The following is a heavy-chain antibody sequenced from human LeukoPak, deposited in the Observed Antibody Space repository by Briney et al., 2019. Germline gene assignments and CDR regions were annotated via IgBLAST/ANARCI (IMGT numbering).Heavy chain of an antibody. Sequence: GESLKISCKGSGYRLIDYWIGWVRQMPGKGLEWMRIIFPGDSDIKYSPSFQGQVTISADNSISTAYLQWSSLKASDTAMYYCVRHGLRGCSGGRCFTSFYYYGPDVWGQGSTVTVSS. D-gene: IGHD2-15*01. J-gene: IGHJ6*02. V-gene: IGHV5-51*01. CDR3: VRHGLRGCSGGRCFTSFYYYGPDV. CDR1: GYRLIDYW. CDR2: IFPGDSDI.